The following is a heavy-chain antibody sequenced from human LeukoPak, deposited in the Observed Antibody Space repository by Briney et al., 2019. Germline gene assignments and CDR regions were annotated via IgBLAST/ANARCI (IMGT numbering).Heavy chain of an antibody. CDR2: ISYDGSNK. D-gene: IGHD2-2*01. CDR3: AKDMARFGYCSSTSCYDFDY. CDR1: GFTFSSYG. V-gene: IGHV3-30*18. J-gene: IGHJ4*02. Sequence: GRSLRLSCAASGFTFSSYGMHWVRQAPGKGPEWVAVISYDGSNKYYADSVKGRFTISRDNSKNTLYLQMNSLRAEDTAVYYCAKDMARFGYCSSTSCYDFDYWGQGTLVTV.